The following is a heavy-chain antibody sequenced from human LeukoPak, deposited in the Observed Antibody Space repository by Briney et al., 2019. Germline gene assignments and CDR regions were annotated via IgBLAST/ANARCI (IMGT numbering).Heavy chain of an antibody. Sequence: PGGSLRLSCAASGFTFDDYAMHWVRQAPGKGLEWVSGISWNSGSIGYADSVKGRFTISRDNAKNSLYLQMNSLRAEDTAVYYCAKEGWVPAANPYDYWGQGTLVTVSS. D-gene: IGHD2-2*01. J-gene: IGHJ4*02. CDR1: GFTFDDYA. CDR2: ISWNSGSI. CDR3: AKEGWVPAANPYDY. V-gene: IGHV3-9*01.